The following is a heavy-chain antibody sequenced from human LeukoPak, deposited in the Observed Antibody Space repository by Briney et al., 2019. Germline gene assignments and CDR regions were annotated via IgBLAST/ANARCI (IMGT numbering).Heavy chain of an antibody. CDR2: IYYSGST. CDR3: ARGSDSRGHDAFDI. CDR1: GGSISHYY. V-gene: IGHV4-59*01. J-gene: IGHJ3*02. D-gene: IGHD3-22*01. Sequence: SETLSLTCTVSGGSISHYYWNWIRQPPGKGLEWIGYIYYSGSTSYNPSLKSRVTISVDMSKNQFSLKLRSVTAADTAVYYCARGSDSRGHDAFDIWGQGTMVTVSS.